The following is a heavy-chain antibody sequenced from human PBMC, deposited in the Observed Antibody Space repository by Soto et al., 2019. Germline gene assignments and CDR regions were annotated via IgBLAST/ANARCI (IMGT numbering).Heavy chain of an antibody. D-gene: IGHD2-15*01. Sequence: SETLSLTCTVSDGSISSSSYYWGWIRQPPGKGLEWIGSIYYSGNTYYNPSLKSRVTISVDTSKNQFSLKLSSVTAADTAVYYCARHPGYCSGGSCYTVPLYYFDYWGQGTLVTVSS. CDR3: ARHPGYCSGGSCYTVPLYYFDY. J-gene: IGHJ4*02. V-gene: IGHV4-39*01. CDR2: IYYSGNT. CDR1: DGSISSSSYY.